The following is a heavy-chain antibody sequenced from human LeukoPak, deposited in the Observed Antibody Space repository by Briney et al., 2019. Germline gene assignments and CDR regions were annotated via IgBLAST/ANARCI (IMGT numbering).Heavy chain of an antibody. J-gene: IGHJ5*02. D-gene: IGHD6-13*01. CDR3: ARDRFGSSCWFAP. CDR2: INSDGSST. V-gene: IGHV3-74*01. Sequence: GGSPRLSCAASGFTFSSYWMHWVRQAPGKGLVWVSRINSDGSSTSYADSVKGRFTISRDNAKNTLYLQMNSLRAEDTAVYYCARDRFGSSCWFAPWGQGTLVTVSS. CDR1: GFTFSSYW.